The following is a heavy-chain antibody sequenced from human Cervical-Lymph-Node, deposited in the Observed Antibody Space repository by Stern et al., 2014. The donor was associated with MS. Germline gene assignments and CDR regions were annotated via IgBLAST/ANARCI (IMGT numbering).Heavy chain of an antibody. J-gene: IGHJ4*02. CDR1: GGTFSNYA. CDR3: ARSGGRYYLDLGNPPAFDY. CDR2: IIPIFGTA. V-gene: IGHV1-69*01. D-gene: IGHD3-10*01. Sequence: VQLVESGAEVKKPGSSVKVSCQASGGTFSNYAITWVRQAPGKGLEWMGGIIPIFGTASYAQKFQGRVTITADETTNTAYMELSSLRSEDTAVYYCARSGGRYYLDLGNPPAFDYWGQGTLVTVSS.